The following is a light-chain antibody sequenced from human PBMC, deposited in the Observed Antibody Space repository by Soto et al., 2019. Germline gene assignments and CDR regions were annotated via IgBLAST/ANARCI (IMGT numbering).Light chain of an antibody. V-gene: IGLV2-14*01. CDR2: EVT. J-gene: IGLJ3*02. Sequence: QSALSQPASVSGSPGQSITISCTGTSNDVGYSNYVSWYQQHPGQAPKLMISEVTTRPSGVSDRFSGSKSGNTASLTISRLQAEDEAHYYCSSYTTAYTQVFGGGTKLT. CDR3: SSYTTAYTQV. CDR1: SNDVGYSNY.